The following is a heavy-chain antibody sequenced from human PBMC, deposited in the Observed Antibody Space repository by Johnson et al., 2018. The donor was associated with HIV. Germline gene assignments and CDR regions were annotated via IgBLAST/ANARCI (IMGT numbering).Heavy chain of an antibody. CDR1: GFTFTTYA. D-gene: IGHD3/OR15-3a*01. V-gene: IGHV3-30-3*01. Sequence: QVQLVESGGGVVQPGRSLRLSCAASGFTFTTYAMHWVRQAPGKGLEWVAVISSDGSIKYYADSVKGQFTISRDNSKNTLHLQMNGLRAGDTAVYYCARDWDWQGTFDIWGQGTMVTVSS. CDR3: ARDWDWQGTFDI. J-gene: IGHJ3*02. CDR2: ISSDGSIK.